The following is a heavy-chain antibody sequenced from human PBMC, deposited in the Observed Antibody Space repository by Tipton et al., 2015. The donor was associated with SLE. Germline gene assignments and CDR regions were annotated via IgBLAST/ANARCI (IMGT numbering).Heavy chain of an antibody. Sequence: SLRLSCAASGFTFSGYGMHWVRQAPGKGLDWVTFIRYDGSHKYYAESVKGRFTISRDNSKNTLYLQMNSLGIEDTAIYYCANSLLRSSWYPYYFDYWGQGTLVTVSS. D-gene: IGHD6-13*01. CDR2: IRYDGSHK. J-gene: IGHJ4*02. V-gene: IGHV3-30*02. CDR1: GFTFSGYG. CDR3: ANSLLRSSWYPYYFDY.